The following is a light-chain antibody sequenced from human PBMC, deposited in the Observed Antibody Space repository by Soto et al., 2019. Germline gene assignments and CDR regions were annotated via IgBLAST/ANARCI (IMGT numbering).Light chain of an antibody. CDR3: QQANGFPIT. CDR2: DTS. J-gene: IGKJ5*01. Sequence: IVLTQSPGTLSLSPGERATLSCRASQTGSNSYLAWYQQKSAQAPRLLIYDTSTRVAGIPARFTGSGSGTDFTLTISSLQPEDFATYYCQQANGFPITFGQGTRLEI. CDR1: QTGSNSY. V-gene: IGKV3-20*01.